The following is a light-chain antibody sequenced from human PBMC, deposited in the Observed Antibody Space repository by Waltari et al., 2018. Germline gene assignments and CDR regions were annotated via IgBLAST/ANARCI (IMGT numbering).Light chain of an antibody. CDR1: QSVSSY. Sequence: EIVFTQSPATLSLSPWERATPSCRASQSVSSYLAWYQQKPGQAPRLLIYDASNRATGIPARFSGSGSGTDFTLTISSLEPEDFAVYYCQQRSNWPITFGQGTRLEIK. J-gene: IGKJ5*01. CDR2: DAS. V-gene: IGKV3-11*01. CDR3: QQRSNWPIT.